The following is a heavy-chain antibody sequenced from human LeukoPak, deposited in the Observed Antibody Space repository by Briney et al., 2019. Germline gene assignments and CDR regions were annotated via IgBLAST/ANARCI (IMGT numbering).Heavy chain of an antibody. CDR3: ARANDILTGSWYYCDY. D-gene: IGHD3-9*01. CDR1: GFTFSNYY. CDR2: ISSSSYSSTYI. Sequence: GGSLRLSCAASGFTFSNYYMVWIRQAPGKGLEWVSYISSSSYSSTYIKYAGSVKGRFTISRGNAKNSLYLQMNSLRAEDTAVYYCARANDILTGSWYYCDYWGQGTLATVSS. J-gene: IGHJ4*02. V-gene: IGHV3-11*05.